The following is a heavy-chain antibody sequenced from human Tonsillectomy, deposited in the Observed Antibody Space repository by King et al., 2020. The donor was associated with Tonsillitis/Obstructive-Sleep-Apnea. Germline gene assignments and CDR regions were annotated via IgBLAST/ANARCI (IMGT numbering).Heavy chain of an antibody. CDR1: GGSVRGGYYY. D-gene: IGHD2-2*01. CDR3: ARYGCSSTRCFTNWFDP. CDR2: IYYSGST. J-gene: IGHJ5*02. V-gene: IGHV4-61*01. Sequence: VQLQESGPGLVKPSETLSLTCTVSGGSVRGGYYYWSWIRQPPGKGLEWIGYIYYSGSTSYNPSLKSRVTISLDTSKNQFSLKLSSVTAADTVVYYCARYGCSSTRCFTNWFDPWGQGTLVTVSS.